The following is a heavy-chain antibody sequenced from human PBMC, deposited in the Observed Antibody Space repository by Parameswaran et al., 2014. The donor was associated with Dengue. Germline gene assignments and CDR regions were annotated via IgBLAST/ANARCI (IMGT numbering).Heavy chain of an antibody. D-gene: IGHD3-9*01. J-gene: IGHJ4*02. Sequence: VRQAPGKGLEWIGEINHSGTTNYNPSLKSRVTISVDTSKNQFSLKLSSVTAADTAVYYCARNPKVRRGFDLLARRPLYYFDYWGQGALVTVSS. V-gene: IGHV4-34*01. CDR3: ARNPKVRRGFDLLARRPLYYFDY. CDR2: INHSGTT.